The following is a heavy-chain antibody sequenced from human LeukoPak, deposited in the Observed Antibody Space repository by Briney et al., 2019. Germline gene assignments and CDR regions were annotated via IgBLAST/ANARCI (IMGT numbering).Heavy chain of an antibody. CDR1: GGSISSYY. CDR2: IYTSGST. D-gene: IGHD3-9*01. V-gene: IGHV4-4*07. CDR3: ARARRDLRYFDLYYFDY. Sequence: SETLSLTCTVSGGSISSYYWSWIRRPAGKGLEWIGRIYTSGSTNYNPSLKSRVTMSVDTSKNQFSLKLSSVTAADTAVYYCARARRDLRYFDLYYFDYWGQGTLVTVSS. J-gene: IGHJ4*02.